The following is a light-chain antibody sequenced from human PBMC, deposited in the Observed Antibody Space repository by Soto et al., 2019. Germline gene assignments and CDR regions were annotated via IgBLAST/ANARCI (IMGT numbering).Light chain of an antibody. CDR3: QLYGTSPKT. CDR1: QSVSSN. V-gene: IGKV3-20*01. Sequence: EIVLTQSPGTLSLSPGERGTLSCRASQSVSSNLAWYQQKPGQAPRLLIHGASTRATGIADRFSGSGSGTDFTLTISRLEPEDFAVYYCQLYGTSPKTFGQGTKVDIK. CDR2: GAS. J-gene: IGKJ1*01.